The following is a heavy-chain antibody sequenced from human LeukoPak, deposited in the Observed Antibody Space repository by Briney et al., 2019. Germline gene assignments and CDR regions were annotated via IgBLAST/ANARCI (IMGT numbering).Heavy chain of an antibody. D-gene: IGHD3-10*01. V-gene: IGHV3-72*01. CDR1: GLPLCDHH. CDR3: ARGKFERGFYYFDY. CDR2: TRNKAKSYTT. Sequence: QTGRSLTLSCAASGLPLCDHHMDCLPQAPGKALEWVGRTRNKAKSYTTEYAASVKCRFTISRDDSENTLYLQMNSLRTEDTALYYCARGKFERGFYYFDYWGQGTLATVSS. J-gene: IGHJ4*02.